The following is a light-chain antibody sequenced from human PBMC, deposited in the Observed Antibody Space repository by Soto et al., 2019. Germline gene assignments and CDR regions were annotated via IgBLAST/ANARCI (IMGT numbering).Light chain of an antibody. Sequence: LTQPRSVSGSPGQSVAISCTGASSDVGGYNYVSWYQQHPGKAPKLMIYHVNKRPSGVPDRLSGSKSGNTASLTISGLQAEDEADYYCFSYAGSLYVFGTGTKVTVL. J-gene: IGLJ1*01. CDR1: SSDVGGYNY. CDR3: FSYAGSLYV. V-gene: IGLV2-11*01. CDR2: HVN.